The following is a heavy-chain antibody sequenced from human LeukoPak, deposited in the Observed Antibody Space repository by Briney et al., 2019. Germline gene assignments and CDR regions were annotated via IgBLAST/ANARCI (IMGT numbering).Heavy chain of an antibody. CDR2: IYHSGST. V-gene: IGHV4-30-2*01. CDR1: RGSISSGGYS. Sequence: SQTLSLTCAVSRGSISSGGYSWSWIRQPPGKGLEWIGYIYHSGSTYYNPSLKSRVTISVDRSKNQFSLKLSSVTAADTAVYYCASRKVDYYYGMDVWGKGTTVTVSS. CDR3: ASRKVDYYYGMDV. J-gene: IGHJ6*04. D-gene: IGHD2-15*01.